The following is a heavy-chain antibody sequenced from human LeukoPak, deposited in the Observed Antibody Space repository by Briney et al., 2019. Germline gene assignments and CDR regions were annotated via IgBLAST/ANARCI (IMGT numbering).Heavy chain of an antibody. CDR1: GDSISSYY. CDR3: ARDDCGGGSCYIGGYFHH. V-gene: IGHV4-59*01. CDR2: IYYSGST. J-gene: IGHJ1*01. D-gene: IGHD2-15*01. Sequence: SETLSLTCTVSGDSISSYYWSWIRQPPGKGLEWIGYIYYSGSTNYNPSLKSRVTISVDTSKNQFSLKLSSVTAADTAVYYCARDDCGGGSCYIGGYFHHWGQGTLVTVSS.